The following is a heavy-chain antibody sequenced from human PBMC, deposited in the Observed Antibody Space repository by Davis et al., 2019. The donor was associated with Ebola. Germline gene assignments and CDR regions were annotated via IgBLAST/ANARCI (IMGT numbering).Heavy chain of an antibody. CDR3: SRGIAARFGMDV. V-gene: IGHV1-18*01. Sequence: ASVKVSCKASGYTFTSYGISWVRQAPGQGLEWMGWISAYNGNTNYAQKLQGRVTITADKSTSTAYMELSSLRSEDTAVYYCSRGIAARFGMDVWGQGTTVTVSS. CDR2: ISAYNGNT. J-gene: IGHJ6*02. CDR1: GYTFTSYG. D-gene: IGHD6-6*01.